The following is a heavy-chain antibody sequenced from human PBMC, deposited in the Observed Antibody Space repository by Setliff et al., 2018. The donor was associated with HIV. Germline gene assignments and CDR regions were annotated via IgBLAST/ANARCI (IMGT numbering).Heavy chain of an antibody. CDR2: INAGNGNT. CDR3: ARDGCDGNKCYLYNWFDP. V-gene: IGHV1-3*01. D-gene: IGHD2-15*01. Sequence: ASVKVSCKASGYTFSSHSIHWVRQAPGQGLEWMGWINAGNGNTKYSQKFQRRSTITRDTSASTVFMELSSLTSEDTAVYYCARDGCDGNKCYLYNWFDPWGQGTLVTSPQ. CDR1: GYTFSSHS. J-gene: IGHJ5*02.